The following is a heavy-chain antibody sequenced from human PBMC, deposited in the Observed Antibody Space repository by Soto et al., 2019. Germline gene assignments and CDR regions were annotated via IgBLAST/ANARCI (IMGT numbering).Heavy chain of an antibody. D-gene: IGHD2-15*01. Sequence: EVQLVESGGGLVQPGESLRLFCAASGFTFSNYWMHWVRQAPGKGLVWVSRIDSDGSSITYADFVKGRFTISRDNAKNTVYLHMNSLIAEDTAVYYCVRTSLVVAVATREDFWGQGTLVTVSS. V-gene: IGHV3-74*01. CDR1: GFTFSNYW. CDR2: IDSDGSSI. CDR3: VRTSLVVAVATREDF. J-gene: IGHJ4*02.